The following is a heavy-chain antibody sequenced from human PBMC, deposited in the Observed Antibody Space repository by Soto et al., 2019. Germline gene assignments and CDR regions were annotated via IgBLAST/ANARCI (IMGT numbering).Heavy chain of an antibody. V-gene: IGHV3-33*01. CDR2: IWYDGSNK. CDR1: GFTFSSYA. D-gene: IGHD6-6*01. J-gene: IGHJ4*02. CDR3: ARGSSSSGPCDY. Sequence: GGSLRLSCAASGFTFSSYAMHWVRQVPGKGLEWVAVIWYDGSNKYYADSVKGRFTISRDNSKNTLYLQMDSLRAEDTAVYYCARGSSSSGPCDYWGQGALVTVSS.